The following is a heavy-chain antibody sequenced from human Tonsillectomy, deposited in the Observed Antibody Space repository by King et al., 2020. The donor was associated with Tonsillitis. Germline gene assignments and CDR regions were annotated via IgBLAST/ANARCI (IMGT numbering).Heavy chain of an antibody. J-gene: IGHJ4*02. Sequence: MHWVRQAPGKGLEWVAVISYDGSNKYYADSVKGRFTISRDNSKNTLYLQMNSLRTEDTAVYYCAKFLAYRGLSPVGAIDYCGQETLVTVSS. V-gene: IGHV3-30*18. CDR2: ISYDGSNK. CDR3: AKFLAYRGLSPVGAIDY. D-gene: IGHD3-16*01.